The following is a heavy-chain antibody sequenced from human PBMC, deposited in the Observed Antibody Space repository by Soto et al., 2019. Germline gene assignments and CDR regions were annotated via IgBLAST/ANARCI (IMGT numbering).Heavy chain of an antibody. CDR3: ARVYSSGWYGNFDY. CDR2: INAGNGNT. D-gene: IGHD6-19*01. J-gene: IGHJ4*02. Sequence: ASVKVSCKASGYTFTSYAMHWVRQAPGQRLEWMGWINAGNGNTKYSQKFQGRVTITRDTSASTAYMELSSLRSEDTAVYYCARVYSSGWYGNFDYWGQGTLVTVSS. V-gene: IGHV1-3*01. CDR1: GYTFTSYA.